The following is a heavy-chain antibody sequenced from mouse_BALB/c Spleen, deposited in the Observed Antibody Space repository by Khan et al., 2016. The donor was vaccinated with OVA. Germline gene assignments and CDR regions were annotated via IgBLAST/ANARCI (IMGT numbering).Heavy chain of an antibody. Sequence: QVQLKQSGAELAKPGASVKMSCKASGYTFTTYWMHWVKQRPGQGLEWIGYINPTSGYTDYNQKFKDKATLTADQSSSTACMQLRSLSSDDSAVSYFARDRSDYWGQGTTLTVTS. V-gene: IGHV1-7*01. J-gene: IGHJ2*01. CDR2: INPTSGYT. CDR3: ARDRSDY. CDR1: GYTFTTYW.